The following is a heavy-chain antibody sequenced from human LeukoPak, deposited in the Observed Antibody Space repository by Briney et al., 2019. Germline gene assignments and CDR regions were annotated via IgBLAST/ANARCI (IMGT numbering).Heavy chain of an antibody. CDR2: ISGSGGST. V-gene: IGHV3-23*01. D-gene: IGHD3-22*01. CDR1: GFTFSSYG. J-gene: IGHJ3*02. Sequence: PGGSLRLSCAASGFTFSSYGMSWVRQAPGKGLEWVSAISGSGGSTYYADSVKGRFTISRDNSKNTLYLQMNSLRAEDTAVYYCTRRYNYDSSGYYYVRDAFDIWGQGTMVTASS. CDR3: TRRYNYDSSGYYYVRDAFDI.